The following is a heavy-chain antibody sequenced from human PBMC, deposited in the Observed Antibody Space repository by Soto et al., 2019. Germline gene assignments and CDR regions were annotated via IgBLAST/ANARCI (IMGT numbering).Heavy chain of an antibody. J-gene: IGHJ3*02. D-gene: IGHD5-18*01. CDR3: AGVDSYGRDAFDI. V-gene: IGHV1-8*01. Sequence: QVQLVQSGAEVKKPGASVKVSCKASGYTFTSYDINWVRQATGQGLEWMGWMNPNSGNTGYAQKFKGRVTMTRNTTISTAYLELSSLRSEDTAVYYCAGVDSYGRDAFDIWGQGTMVTVSS. CDR1: GYTFTSYD. CDR2: MNPNSGNT.